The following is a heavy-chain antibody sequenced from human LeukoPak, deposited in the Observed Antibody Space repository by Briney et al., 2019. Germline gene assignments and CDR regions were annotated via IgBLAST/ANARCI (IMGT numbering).Heavy chain of an antibody. Sequence: ASVKVSCKASGYTFTNYGISWVRQAPGQGLEGMGWIITYNGNTNYAQRLQGRVTMTTDTSTSTAYMELRSLRSDDTAVYYCARRMDNILTGYRPYYYYYMDVWGKGTTVTISS. CDR2: IITYNGNT. V-gene: IGHV1-18*01. CDR3: ARRMDNILTGYRPYYYYYMDV. CDR1: GYTFTNYG. D-gene: IGHD3-9*01. J-gene: IGHJ6*03.